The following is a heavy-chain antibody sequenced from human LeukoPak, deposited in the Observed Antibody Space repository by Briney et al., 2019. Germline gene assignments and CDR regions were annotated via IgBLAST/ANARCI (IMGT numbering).Heavy chain of an antibody. D-gene: IGHD2-8*02. CDR1: GLTFSRYW. CDR2: INQDGSEK. J-gene: IGHJ4*02. CDR3: VSRGCTANACFVSSFNRFDH. V-gene: IGHV3-7*03. Sequence: AGGSLRLSCAASGLTFSRYWLTWVRQAPGKGLEWVANINQDGSEKNYVDSVKGRFTISRDNAKSSLYLQMNSLRDEDTAVYHCVSRGCTANACFVSSFNRFDHWGQGSLVTVSS.